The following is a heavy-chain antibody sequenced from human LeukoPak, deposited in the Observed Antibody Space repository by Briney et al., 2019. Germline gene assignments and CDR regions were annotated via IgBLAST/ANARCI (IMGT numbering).Heavy chain of an antibody. CDR2: VSGSGDST. CDR3: AESRGYTGYQYYFDY. D-gene: IGHD5-12*01. CDR1: GFTFSSHA. V-gene: IGHV3-23*01. J-gene: IGHJ4*02. Sequence: GGSLRLSCAASGFTFSSHAMSWVRQAPGKGLEWVSTVSGSGDSTYYGDSVKGRFTISRDNSKNTLSLQMNSLRAEDTAVYYCAESRGYTGYQYYFDYWGQGTLVTVSS.